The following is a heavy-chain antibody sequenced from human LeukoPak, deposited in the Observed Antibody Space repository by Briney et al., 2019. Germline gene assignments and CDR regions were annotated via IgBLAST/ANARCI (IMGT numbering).Heavy chain of an antibody. CDR3: ARDPLEYYYDSSGSNWFDP. CDR2: INPNSGGT. CDR1: GYTFTRYY. D-gene: IGHD3-22*01. Sequence: AAVKVSCKAAGYTFTRYYMHGVGQAPGQGLEGMGWINPNSGGTNNEQKFKGRVTMPRDTSISTAYMQLSSLRSDDTAVYYCARDPLEYYYDSSGSNWFDPWGQGTLVTVSS. J-gene: IGHJ5*02. V-gene: IGHV1-2*02.